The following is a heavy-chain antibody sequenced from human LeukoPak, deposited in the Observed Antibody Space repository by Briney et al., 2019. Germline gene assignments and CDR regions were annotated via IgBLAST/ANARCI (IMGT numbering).Heavy chain of an antibody. D-gene: IGHD1-14*01. Sequence: GGSLRLSCAASGFTVSTNYMSWVRQAPGKGLEWVSVIYDGGSTYYADSVNDRFTISRDNSKNALFLQMNSLRADDTAVYYCARAPDNDAFDIWGQGTMVTVSS. CDR1: GFTVSTNY. V-gene: IGHV3-66*01. CDR2: IYDGGST. J-gene: IGHJ3*02. CDR3: ARAPDNDAFDI.